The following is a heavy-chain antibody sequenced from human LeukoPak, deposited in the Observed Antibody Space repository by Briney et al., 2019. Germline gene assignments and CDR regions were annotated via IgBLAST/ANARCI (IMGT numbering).Heavy chain of an antibody. Sequence: GGSLRLSCAASGFTFSSCSMNWVRQAPGKGLEWVSSISSSSSYIYYADSVKGRFTISRDNAKNSLYLQMNSLRAEDTAVYYCARDPITGTYDYWGQGTLVTVSS. CDR3: ARDPITGTYDY. CDR2: ISSSSSYI. J-gene: IGHJ4*02. D-gene: IGHD1-7*01. CDR1: GFTFSSCS. V-gene: IGHV3-21*01.